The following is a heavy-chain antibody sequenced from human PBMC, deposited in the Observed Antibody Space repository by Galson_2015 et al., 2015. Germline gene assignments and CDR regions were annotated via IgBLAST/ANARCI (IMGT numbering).Heavy chain of an antibody. CDR3: VRCCGTCFYYSSIDV. CDR1: GYTFINND. V-gene: IGHV1-8*01. D-gene: IGHD1-7*01. Sequence: SVKVSCKASGYTFINNDINWVRQATGQGLEWMGWMNPKSGNTGYVERFQGRVTMTKDTSTSTAYMELTSLRSEDTAVYYCVRCCGTCFYYSSIDVWGKGTTVIVSS. J-gene: IGHJ6*03. CDR2: MNPKSGNT.